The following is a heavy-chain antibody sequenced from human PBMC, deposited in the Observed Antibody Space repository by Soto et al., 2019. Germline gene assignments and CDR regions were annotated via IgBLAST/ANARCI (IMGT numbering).Heavy chain of an antibody. CDR2: ISYIGNT. D-gene: IGHD2-2*01. V-gene: IGHV4-59*01. J-gene: IGHJ5*02. CDR3: ARARRPYDWFDP. Sequence: QVQLQESGPGVVKPSETLSLTCSVSGDSIGNFYWNWIRQPPGKGLEWIGYISYIGNTNYSPSLKRRVTISRDTSKSQFSLNLSSVTAAHTAVYYCARARRPYDWFDPWGQGTLVTVS. CDR1: GDSIGNFY.